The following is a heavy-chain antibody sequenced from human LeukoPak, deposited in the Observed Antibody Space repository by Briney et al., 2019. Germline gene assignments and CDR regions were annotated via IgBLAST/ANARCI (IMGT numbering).Heavy chain of an antibody. CDR1: GFTFSSFW. D-gene: IGHD1/OR15-1a*01. CDR3: ARGNTCGN. CDR2: IKEDGSEK. J-gene: IGHJ4*02. Sequence: PGRSLRLSCAASGFTFSSFWMTWVRQAPGKGLEWVATIKEDGSEKYYVDSVKGRFTISRDNAKNSLELQMNSLRAEDTAVYYCARGNTCGNWGQGTLVTVSS. V-gene: IGHV3-7*01.